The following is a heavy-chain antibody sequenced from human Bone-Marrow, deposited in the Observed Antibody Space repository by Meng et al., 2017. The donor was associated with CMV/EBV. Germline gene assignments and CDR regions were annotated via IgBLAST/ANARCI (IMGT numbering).Heavy chain of an antibody. D-gene: IGHD3-3*01. V-gene: IGHV4-59*01. Sequence: SETLSLTCTVSGGSISNYYWSWIRQPPGKGLEWIGYMYNSGSTNYNPSLKSRVTISVDTSKNQFSLKLSSVTAADTAVYYCARVYVGDYDFWSGYWDYYFDYWGQGTLVTVSS. J-gene: IGHJ4*02. CDR1: GGSISNYY. CDR2: MYNSGST. CDR3: ARVYVGDYDFWSGYWDYYFDY.